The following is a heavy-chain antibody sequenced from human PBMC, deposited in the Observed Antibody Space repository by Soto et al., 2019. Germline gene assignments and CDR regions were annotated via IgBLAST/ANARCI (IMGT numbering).Heavy chain of an antibody. CDR3: AHRGYMNGNWDQGYLDN. J-gene: IGHJ4*02. V-gene: IGHV2-5*02. Sequence: QITLKESGPTRVKPTQTLTLTCTFSGFSLTTRPVGVAWIRQPPGKALEWLAVIYWDDDKRYSPSLKSRDTIAKDTSKNQVVLTMAYMDPVDTATYFCAHRGYMNGNWDQGYLDNWGQGTLVTVSS. CDR1: GFSLTTRPVG. D-gene: IGHD2-8*01. CDR2: IYWDDDK.